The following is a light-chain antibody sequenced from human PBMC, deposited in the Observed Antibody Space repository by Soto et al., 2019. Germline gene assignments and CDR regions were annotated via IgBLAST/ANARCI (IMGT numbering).Light chain of an antibody. CDR1: QTVASN. CDR3: QQYHNWPPQYT. CDR2: GAS. Sequence: EIVMTQSPASLSVSPGDGASLSCRASQTVASNVAWYQQKPGQGPRLLIHGASTRAAGVQARFSGSGSGTDFTLTISSLQSEYFAVYYCQQYHNWPPQYTFGQGTKLQIK. V-gene: IGKV3-15*01. J-gene: IGKJ2*01.